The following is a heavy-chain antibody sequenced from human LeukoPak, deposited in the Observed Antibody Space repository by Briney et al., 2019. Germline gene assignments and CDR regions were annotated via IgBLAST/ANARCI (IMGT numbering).Heavy chain of an antibody. J-gene: IGHJ4*02. CDR1: GFTFSSYT. Sequence: GGSLRLSCASSGFTFSSYTMNWVRQAPGKGLEWVSSISSSSSYIYYADSVKGRFTISRDNAKNSLYLQMTSLRAEDTPVYYCARGSGYYYDSSGVDYWGQGTLVTVSS. V-gene: IGHV3-21*01. D-gene: IGHD3-22*01. CDR3: ARGSGYYYDSSGVDY. CDR2: ISSSSSYI.